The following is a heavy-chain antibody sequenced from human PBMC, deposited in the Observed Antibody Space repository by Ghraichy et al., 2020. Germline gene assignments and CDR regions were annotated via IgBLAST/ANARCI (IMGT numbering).Heavy chain of an antibody. J-gene: IGHJ4*02. CDR3: AKMVDCYDSSGYYRTPYYFDY. CDR1: GFTFSSYA. CDR2: ISGSVGST. V-gene: IGHV3-23*01. D-gene: IGHD3-22*01. Sequence: GESLNISCAASGFTFSSYAMSWVRQAPGKGLEWVSAISGSVGSTYYADSVKGRFTISRDNSNNTLYLQMNSLRAEDTAVYYCAKMVDCYDSSGYYRTPYYFDYWGQGTLVTVSS.